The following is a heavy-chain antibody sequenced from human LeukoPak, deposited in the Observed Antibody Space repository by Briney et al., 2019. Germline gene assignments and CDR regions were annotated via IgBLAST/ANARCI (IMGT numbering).Heavy chain of an antibody. CDR1: GYTFTSYD. D-gene: IGHD2-2*01. CDR2: MNPNSGNT. V-gene: IGHV1-8*03. CDR3: ARAIVVVPAAMFGGTWFDP. J-gene: IGHJ5*02. Sequence: ASVKVSCKASGYTFTSYDINWVRQATGQGLEWMGWMNPNSGNTGYAQKFQGRVTITRNTSTSTAYMELRSLRSDDTAVYYCARAIVVVPAAMFGGTWFDPWGQGTLVTVSS.